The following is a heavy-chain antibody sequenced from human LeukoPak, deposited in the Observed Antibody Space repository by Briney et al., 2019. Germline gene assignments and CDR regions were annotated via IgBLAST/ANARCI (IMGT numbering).Heavy chain of an antibody. D-gene: IGHD5-24*01. CDR1: GDSINGYY. J-gene: IGHJ3*02. CDR3: ARVLAEMAAVWRDDVFDI. Sequence: SETLSLTCTVSGDSINGYYWSWIRQPPGKGLEWIGFIYSGGSTNYNPSLKSRVTISVDTFKNQFALRVNSVTAADTAVYYCARVLAEMAAVWRDDVFDIWGQGTMVTVSS. CDR2: IYSGGST. V-gene: IGHV4-59*01.